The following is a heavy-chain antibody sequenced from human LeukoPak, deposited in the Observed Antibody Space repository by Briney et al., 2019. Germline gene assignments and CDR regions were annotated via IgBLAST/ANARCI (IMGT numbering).Heavy chain of an antibody. CDR3: AKEATITAYNFDY. D-gene: IGHD5-24*01. CDR1: GFTFSRFW. CDR2: IKQDGSEI. J-gene: IGHJ4*02. Sequence: QPGESLRLSCAASGFTFSRFWMSWVRQAPGKGLEWVANIKQDGSEIHYVDSVRGRFTISRDNAKNSVYLQMNSLRAEDTAIYYCAKEATITAYNFDYWGQGTLVTVSS. V-gene: IGHV3-7*01.